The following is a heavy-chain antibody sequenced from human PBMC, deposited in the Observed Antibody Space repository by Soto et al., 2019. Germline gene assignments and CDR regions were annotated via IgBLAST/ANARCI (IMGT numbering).Heavy chain of an antibody. D-gene: IGHD2-2*01. Sequence: GASVKVSCKASGYTFTRYAMHWVLQAPGQRLEWMGWINSGKGNTKYSEKFQGRVTITSDTSASTAYMDLSSLRSEDTAMYCCARAGDDCSAANCYVIDYWGQGTLVTVSS. CDR1: GYTFTRYA. J-gene: IGHJ4*02. CDR3: ARAGDDCSAANCYVIDY. V-gene: IGHV1-3*04. CDR2: INSGKGNT.